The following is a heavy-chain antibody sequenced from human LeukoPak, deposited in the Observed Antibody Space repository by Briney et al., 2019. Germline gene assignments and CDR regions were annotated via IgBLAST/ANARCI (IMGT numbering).Heavy chain of an antibody. CDR2: IYHSGST. D-gene: IGHD5-24*01. V-gene: IGHV4-4*02. CDR1: GGSISSNNW. Sequence: SETLSLTCAVSGGSISSNNWWSWVRQPPGKGLEWIGEIYHSGSTNYNPSLKSRVTISVDKSKNQFSLKLSSVTAADTAVYYCARDPRDGYALDYWGQGTLVTVSS. CDR3: ARDPRDGYALDY. J-gene: IGHJ4*02.